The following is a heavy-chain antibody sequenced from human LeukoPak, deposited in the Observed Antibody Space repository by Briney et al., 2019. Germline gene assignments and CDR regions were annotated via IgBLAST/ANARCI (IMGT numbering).Heavy chain of an antibody. V-gene: IGHV1-69*05. CDR1: GGTFSSYA. Sequence: SVKVSCKASGGTFSSYAISWVRQAPGQGLEWMGRIIPIFGTANYAQKFQGKVTITTDESTSTAYMELSSLRSEDTAVYYCARQYDILTGHLDYWGQGTLVTVSS. J-gene: IGHJ4*02. CDR3: ARQYDILTGHLDY. D-gene: IGHD3-9*01. CDR2: IIPIFGTA.